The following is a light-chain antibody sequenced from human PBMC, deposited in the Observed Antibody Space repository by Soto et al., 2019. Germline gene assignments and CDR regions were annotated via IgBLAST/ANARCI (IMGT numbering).Light chain of an antibody. CDR2: AAS. CDR1: QGIRND. V-gene: IGKV1-6*01. CDR3: LQDYNYPYT. J-gene: IGKJ2*01. Sequence: AIQMTQSPSSLSASVGDRVTITCRASQGIRNDLGWYQQKPGKAPRVLIFAASRLQSGVPPRFSGSGSGTDFTLTISSLQPEDFATYYCLQDYNYPYTFGQGTKLEIK.